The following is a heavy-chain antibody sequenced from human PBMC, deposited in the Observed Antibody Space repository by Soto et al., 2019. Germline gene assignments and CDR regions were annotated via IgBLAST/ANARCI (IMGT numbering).Heavy chain of an antibody. J-gene: IGHJ5*02. CDR3: ARIPVDTYMINWFDP. D-gene: IGHD5-18*01. CDR1: GGSVSSGDYY. Sequence: KTSETLSLTCNDSGGSVSSGDYYWSWIRQPPGKGLEWIGYIYYSGSTNYNPSLKSRVSISLDTSKNQFSLRLTSVTAADTAVYYCARIPVDTYMINWFDPWGHGTLVTVSS. V-gene: IGHV4-61*08. CDR2: IYYSGST.